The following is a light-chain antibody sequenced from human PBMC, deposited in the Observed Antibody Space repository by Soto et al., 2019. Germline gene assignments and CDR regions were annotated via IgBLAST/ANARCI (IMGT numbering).Light chain of an antibody. V-gene: IGKV4-1*01. CDR1: QSVLYSSNNKNY. CDR2: WAS. J-gene: IGKJ2*01. CDR3: QQYYSTPPYT. Sequence: DIVMTQSPDSLAVSLGERATINCKSSQSVLYSSNNKNYLAWYRQKPGQPPKLLIYWASIRESGVPDRISGSGSGTDFTLTISSLQAEDAAVYYCQQYYSTPPYTFGQGTKLEIK.